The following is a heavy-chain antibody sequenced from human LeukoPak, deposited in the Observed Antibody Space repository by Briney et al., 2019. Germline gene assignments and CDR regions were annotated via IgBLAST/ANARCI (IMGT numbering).Heavy chain of an antibody. D-gene: IGHD3-9*01. V-gene: IGHV3-15*01. CDR2: IRSKPDGGTT. CDR3: TTDLSPYIDLRVT. CDR1: GFTFSSSA. Sequence: PGGSLRLSCAASGFTFSSSAMSWVRQAPGKGLEWVGRIRSKPDGGTTDYAAPVKGRFNISRDDSKNILYLQMNSLKTVDTALYYCTTDLSPYIDLRVTWGPGTLVTVSS. J-gene: IGHJ4*02.